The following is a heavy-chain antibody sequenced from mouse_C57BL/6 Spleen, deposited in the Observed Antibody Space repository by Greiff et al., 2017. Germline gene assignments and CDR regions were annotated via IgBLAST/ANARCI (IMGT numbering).Heavy chain of an antibody. CDR3: ARRGGHWYFDV. CDR2: IYPGDGDT. Sequence: QVQLKESGPELVKPGASVKISCKASGYAFSSSWMNWVKQRPGKGLEWIGRIYPGDGDTNYNGKFKGKATLTADKSSSTAYMQLSSLTSEDAAVYFCARRGGHWYFDVWGTGTTVTVSS. CDR1: GYAFSSSW. V-gene: IGHV1-82*01. D-gene: IGHD1-1*02. J-gene: IGHJ1*03.